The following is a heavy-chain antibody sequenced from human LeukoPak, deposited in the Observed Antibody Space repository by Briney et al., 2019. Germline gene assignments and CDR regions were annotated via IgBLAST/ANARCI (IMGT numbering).Heavy chain of an antibody. J-gene: IGHJ4*02. V-gene: IGHV1-69*04. CDR3: ARDHSSGYYPDYFDY. CDR2: IIPILGIA. CDR1: GGTFSSYT. Sequence: SVKVSCKASGGTFSSYTISWVRQAPGQGLEWMGRIIPILGIANYAQKFQSRVTITADKSTSTAYMELSSLRSEDTAVYYCARDHSSGYYPDYFDYWGQGTLVTVSS. D-gene: IGHD3-22*01.